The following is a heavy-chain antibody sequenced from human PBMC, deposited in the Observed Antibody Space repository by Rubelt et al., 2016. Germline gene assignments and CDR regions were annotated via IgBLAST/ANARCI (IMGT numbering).Heavy chain of an antibody. J-gene: IGHJ5*02. CDR2: IDPSNSYT. D-gene: IGHD4-23*01. CDR1: GYSFTSYW. Sequence: EVQLVQSGAEVKKPGESLRISCKGSGYSFTSYWISWVRQVPGKGLEWMARIDPSNSYTKYSPSSQGHVTLSADNDIDTAYLQWSSLKASDTAIYYCARHAGDGGNSEDWFDPWGQGTLVTVSS. CDR3: ARHAGDGGNSEDWFDP. V-gene: IGHV5-10-1*01.